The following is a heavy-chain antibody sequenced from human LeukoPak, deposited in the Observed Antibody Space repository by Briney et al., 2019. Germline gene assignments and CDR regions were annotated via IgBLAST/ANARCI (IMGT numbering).Heavy chain of an antibody. V-gene: IGHV3-43*02. Sequence: QPGGSLRLSCAASGFTFDDYAMHWVRQAPGKGLEWVSLISGDGGSTYYADSVKGRFTISRDNSKNSLYLQMNSLRTEDTALYYCAKDGYDSSGYYPYYFDYWVQGTLVTVSS. J-gene: IGHJ4*02. D-gene: IGHD3-22*01. CDR3: AKDGYDSSGYYPYYFDY. CDR1: GFTFDDYA. CDR2: ISGDGGST.